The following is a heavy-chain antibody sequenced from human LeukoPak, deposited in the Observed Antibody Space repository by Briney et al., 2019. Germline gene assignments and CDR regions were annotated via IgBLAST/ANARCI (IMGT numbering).Heavy chain of an antibody. CDR1: GFTFSSYS. V-gene: IGHV3-21*01. Sequence: GGSLRLSCAASGFTFSSYSMNWVRQAPGKGLEWVSSISSSSSYIYYADSVEGRFTISRDNAKNSLYLQMNSLRAEDTAVYYCASDPDYGDYSPFDYWGQGTLVTVSS. CDR3: ASDPDYGDYSPFDY. CDR2: ISSSSSYI. D-gene: IGHD4-17*01. J-gene: IGHJ4*02.